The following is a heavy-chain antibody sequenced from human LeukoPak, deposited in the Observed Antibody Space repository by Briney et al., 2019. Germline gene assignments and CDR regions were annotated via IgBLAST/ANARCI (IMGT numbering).Heavy chain of an antibody. Sequence: GGSLRLSCAASGFTFSSYGMHWVRQAPGKGLEWVAFIRYDGSNKYYADSVKGRFTISRDNSRNTLYLQMNSLRAEDTAVYYCAKGKGLGHCSSTSCLDAFDIWGQGTMVTVSS. J-gene: IGHJ3*02. CDR1: GFTFSSYG. CDR3: AKGKGLGHCSSTSCLDAFDI. V-gene: IGHV3-30*02. CDR2: IRYDGSNK. D-gene: IGHD2-2*01.